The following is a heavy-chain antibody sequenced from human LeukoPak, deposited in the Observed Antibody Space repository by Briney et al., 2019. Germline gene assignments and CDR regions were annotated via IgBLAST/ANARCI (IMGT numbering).Heavy chain of an antibody. CDR1: GGSISSYY. V-gene: IGHV4-4*07. J-gene: IGHJ5*02. Sequence: SETLSLTCTVSGGSISSYYWSWIRQPAGKGLEWIGRIYTSGSTNYNPSLKGRVTMSVDTSKNQFSLKLSSVTAADTAVYYCARGRYEAYCSGGSCNWFDPWGQGTLVTVSS. CDR3: ARGRYEAYCSGGSCNWFDP. CDR2: IYTSGST. D-gene: IGHD2-15*01.